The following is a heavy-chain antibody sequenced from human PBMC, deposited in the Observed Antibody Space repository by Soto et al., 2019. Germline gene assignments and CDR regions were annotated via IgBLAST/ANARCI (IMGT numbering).Heavy chain of an antibody. Sequence: SVKVSCKASGGTFSSYAISWVRQAPGQGLEWMGGIIPIFGTANYAQKFQGRVTITADESTSTAYMELSSLRSEDTAVYYCARGRDGYNKIFDYWGQGTLVTVSS. CDR1: GGTFSSYA. J-gene: IGHJ4*02. CDR3: ARGRDGYNKIFDY. V-gene: IGHV1-69*13. CDR2: IIPIFGTA. D-gene: IGHD5-12*01.